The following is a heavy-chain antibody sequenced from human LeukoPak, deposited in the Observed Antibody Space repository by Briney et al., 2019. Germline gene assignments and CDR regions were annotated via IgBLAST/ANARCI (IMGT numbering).Heavy chain of an antibody. V-gene: IGHV4-38-2*02. D-gene: IGHD6-6*01. J-gene: IGHJ4*02. CDR1: GYSISSGYY. Sequence: SSETLSLTCTVSGYSISSGYYWGWIRQPPGKGLEWIGSIYHSGSTNYNPSLKSRVTISVDKSKNQFSLKLSSVTAADTAVYYCASLDSSSLFDYWGQGTLATVSS. CDR3: ASLDSSSLFDY. CDR2: IYHSGST.